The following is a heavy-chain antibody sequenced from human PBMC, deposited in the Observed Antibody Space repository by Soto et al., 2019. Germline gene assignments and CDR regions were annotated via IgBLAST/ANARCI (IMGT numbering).Heavy chain of an antibody. D-gene: IGHD2-2*02. CDR2: IYYSGST. CDR3: VRYCSDTSCYTDYVMDV. Sequence: SETLSLTCTVSGGSISSGDNYWSWIRQPPGKGLEWIGYIYYSGSTYYNPSLKSRITISIDTSRNRFSLKLSSVTAADTAVYYCVRYCSDTSCYTDYVMDVWGQGTTVTVSS. CDR1: GGSISSGDNY. J-gene: IGHJ6*02. V-gene: IGHV4-30-4*01.